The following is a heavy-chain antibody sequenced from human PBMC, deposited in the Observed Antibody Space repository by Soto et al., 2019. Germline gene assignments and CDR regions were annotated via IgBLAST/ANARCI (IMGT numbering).Heavy chain of an antibody. J-gene: IGHJ4*02. V-gene: IGHV4-39*01. Sequence: SETLSLTCTVSGGSISSSSYYWGWIRQPPGKGLEWIGSIYYSGSTYYNPSLKSRVTISVDTSKNQFSLKLSSVTAADTAVYYCAGSMVRGVNFDYWGQGTLVTVSS. CDR3: AGSMVRGVNFDY. CDR1: GGSISSSSYY. CDR2: IYYSGST. D-gene: IGHD3-10*01.